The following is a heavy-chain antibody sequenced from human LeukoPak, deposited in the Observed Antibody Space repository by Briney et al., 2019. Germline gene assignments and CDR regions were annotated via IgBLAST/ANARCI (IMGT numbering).Heavy chain of an antibody. V-gene: IGHV3-23*01. CDR1: GFTFNNNA. J-gene: IGHJ3*01. D-gene: IGHD2/OR15-2a*01. CDR3: ARCTAGFYANAFDV. CDR2: INGGGDAT. Sequence: GGSLRLSCATSGFTFNNNAMSWVRQAPGKRLEWVSAINGGGDATEYADSVKGRFTISRDNSKNTLYLQMNSLRPEDTAVYYCARCTAGFYANAFDVWGQGTLLTVSS.